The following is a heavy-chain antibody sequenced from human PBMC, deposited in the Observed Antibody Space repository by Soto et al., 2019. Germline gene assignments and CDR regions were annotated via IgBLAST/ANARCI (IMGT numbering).Heavy chain of an antibody. V-gene: IGHV1-69*02. CDR1: GGTFSSYT. Sequence: QVQLVQSGAEVKKPGSSVKVSCKASGGTFSSYTISWVRQAPGQGLEWMGRIIPILGIANYAQKFQGRVTITADKATSTAYMELSSLRSEDTAVYYCAIQGVVATARYFDYWGQGTLVTVSS. CDR2: IIPILGIA. D-gene: IGHD5-12*01. J-gene: IGHJ4*02. CDR3: AIQGVVATARYFDY.